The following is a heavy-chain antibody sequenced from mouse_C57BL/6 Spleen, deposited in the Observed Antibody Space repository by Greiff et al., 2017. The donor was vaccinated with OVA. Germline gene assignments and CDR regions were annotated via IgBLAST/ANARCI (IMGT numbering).Heavy chain of an antibody. J-gene: IGHJ4*01. Sequence: EVQVVESGGGLVKPGGSLKLSCAASGFTFSSYAMSWVRQTPEKWLEWVATISDGGSYTYYPDNVKGRFTISRDNAKNNLYLQMSHLKSEDTAMYYCARGYYGSSPYYAMDYWGQGTSVTVSS. CDR1: GFTFSSYA. CDR3: ARGYYGSSPYYAMDY. D-gene: IGHD1-1*01. CDR2: ISDGGSYT. V-gene: IGHV5-4*01.